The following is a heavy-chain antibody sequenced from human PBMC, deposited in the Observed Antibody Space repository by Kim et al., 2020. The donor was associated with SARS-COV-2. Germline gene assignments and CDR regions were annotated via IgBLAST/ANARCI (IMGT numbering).Heavy chain of an antibody. Sequence: SETLSLTCTVSGGSISSGGYYWSWIRQHPGKGLEWIGYIYYSGSTYYNPSLKSRVTISVDTSKNQFSLKLSSVTAADTAVYYCARSCFPRDLRSGSYYDFDYWGQGTLVTVSS. CDR2: IYYSGST. J-gene: IGHJ4*02. V-gene: IGHV4-31*03. CDR1: GGSISSGGYY. D-gene: IGHD3-10*01. CDR3: ARSCFPRDLRSGSYYDFDY.